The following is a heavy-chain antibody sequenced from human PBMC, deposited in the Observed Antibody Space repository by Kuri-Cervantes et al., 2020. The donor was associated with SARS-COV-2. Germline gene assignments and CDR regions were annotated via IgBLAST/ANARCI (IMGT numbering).Heavy chain of an antibody. D-gene: IGHD2-8*02. V-gene: IGHV1-69*13. CDR2: IIPTFDTA. Sequence: SVKVSCKASGYTFSNYGFSWVRQAPGQGLEWMGRIIPTFDTATYAQKFQGRVIFTADESSSTAYMEVNSLTSEDTAVYFCARSQGYCTANSCSWNWFDPWGQGTQVTVSS. CDR1: GYTFSNYG. J-gene: IGHJ5*02. CDR3: ARSQGYCTANSCSWNWFDP.